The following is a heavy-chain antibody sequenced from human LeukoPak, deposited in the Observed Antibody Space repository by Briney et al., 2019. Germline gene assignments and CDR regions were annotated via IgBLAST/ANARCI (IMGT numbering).Heavy chain of an antibody. CDR1: GGSISSTNYY. D-gene: IGHD2-21*01. CDR2: IYYSGST. CDR3: ARHLNNCGDDCYIFDY. V-gene: IGHV4-61*05. J-gene: IGHJ4*02. Sequence: SETLSLTCTVSGGSISSTNYYWSWIRQPPGKGLEWMGYIYYSGSTNYNPSLKSRVTISVDTSKNQFSLRVSSVTAADTAVYYCARHLNNCGDDCYIFDYWGQGTLVTVSS.